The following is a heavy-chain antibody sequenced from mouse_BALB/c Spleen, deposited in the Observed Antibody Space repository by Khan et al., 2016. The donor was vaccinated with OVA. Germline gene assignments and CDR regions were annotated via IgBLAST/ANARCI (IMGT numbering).Heavy chain of an antibody. J-gene: IGHJ2*01. CDR1: GYSITTDYA. Sequence: EVQLQESGPGLVKPSQSLSLTCTVTGYSITTDYAWNWIGQFPGSKLEWMGHISYSGNTKYNPSLKSRISITRDTSKNQIFLQLKSVTTEDTARYYCARIYGGDFDYWGQGTTLTVSS. CDR2: ISYSGNT. D-gene: IGHD1-1*01. V-gene: IGHV3-2*02. CDR3: ARIYGGDFDY.